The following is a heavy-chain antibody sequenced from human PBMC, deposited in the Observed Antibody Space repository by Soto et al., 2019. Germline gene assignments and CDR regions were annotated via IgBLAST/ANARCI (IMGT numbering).Heavy chain of an antibody. J-gene: IGHJ3*02. CDR2: ISPHNDRT. CDR3: ARDLYYSSGRYFDHDAFDI. CDR1: GYNFTSYG. D-gene: IGHD6-19*01. V-gene: IGHV1-18*01. Sequence: ASVKVSCKASGYNFTSYGISWVRQAPGQGLEWMGWISPHNDRTKYARRFQDRVTMTTETPTSTVYMELGSLRSDDTAVYYCARDLYYSSGRYFDHDAFDIWGQGTVVTVSS.